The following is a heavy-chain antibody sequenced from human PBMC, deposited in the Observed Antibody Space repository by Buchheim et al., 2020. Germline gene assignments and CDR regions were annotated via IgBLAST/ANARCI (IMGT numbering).Heavy chain of an antibody. D-gene: IGHD1-26*01. J-gene: IGHJ3*02. V-gene: IGHV3-30*18. CDR2: ISYDGSNK. CDR3: AKDYGSAFDI. Sequence: QVQLVESGGGVVQPGRSLRLSCAASGFTFSSYGMHWVRQAPGKGLEWVAVISYDGSNKYYADSVKGRFTISRDNSKNKLYLQMNSLRAEDTAVYYCAKDYGSAFDIWGQGT. CDR1: GFTFSSYG.